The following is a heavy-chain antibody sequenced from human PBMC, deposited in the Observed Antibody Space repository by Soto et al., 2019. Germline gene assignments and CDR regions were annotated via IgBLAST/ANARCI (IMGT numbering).Heavy chain of an antibody. D-gene: IGHD3-16*01. CDR2: LSFDRSNE. CDR3: ARVEYSFGTPFLDY. J-gene: IGHJ4*02. V-gene: IGHV3-30-3*01. CDR1: GFNFGHYA. Sequence: QVQLVESGGGVVQPGRSLRLSCSASGFNFGHYAMHWVRQAPGKGLEWVAALSFDRSNEYYADSLRGRFTISRDKSKNTLYLQMNSLRAEDTAVYYCARVEYSFGTPFLDYWGQGTLVTVSS.